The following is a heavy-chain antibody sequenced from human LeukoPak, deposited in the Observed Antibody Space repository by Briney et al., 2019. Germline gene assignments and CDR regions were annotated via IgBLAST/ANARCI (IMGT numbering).Heavy chain of an antibody. J-gene: IGHJ4*02. CDR2: FDPEDGET. CDR3: ATDLFAAAGTDY. CDR1: GYTLTELS. Sequence: ASVKVSCKVSGYTLTELSMHWVRQAPGKGLEWMGGFDPEDGETIYAQKFQGRVTMTEGTSTDTAYMELSSLRSEDTAVYYCATDLFAAAGTDYWGQGTLVTVSS. D-gene: IGHD6-13*01. V-gene: IGHV1-24*01.